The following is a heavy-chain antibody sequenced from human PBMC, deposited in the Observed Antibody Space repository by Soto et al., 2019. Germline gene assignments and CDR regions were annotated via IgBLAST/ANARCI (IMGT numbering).Heavy chain of an antibody. CDR1: SGSISSSNW. CDR2: IYHSGST. J-gene: IGHJ4*02. CDR3: ARASKLPSAFDY. D-gene: IGHD2-15*01. Sequence: SETLSLTCAVSSGSISSSNWWSWVRQPPGKGLEWIGEIYHSGSTNYNPSLKSRVTISVDKSKNQFPLKLSSVTAADTAVYYCARASKLPSAFDYWGQGTLVT. V-gene: IGHV4-4*02.